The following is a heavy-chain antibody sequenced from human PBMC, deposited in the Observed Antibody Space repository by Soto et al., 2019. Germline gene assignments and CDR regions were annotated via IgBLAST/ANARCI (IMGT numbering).Heavy chain of an antibody. V-gene: IGHV3-11*01. CDR1: GFAFSDPY. CDR2: ISSSGSTI. D-gene: IGHD1-1*01. CDR3: VRGGASVTTPFDY. J-gene: IGHJ4*02. Sequence: QVQLVESGGGLVKPGGSLRLSCAASGFAFSDPYMSWIRQAPGKGLEWISYISSSGSTIYYADSVKGRFTISRDNAKKSLYLQMDCLTADDTAVYYCVRGGASVTTPFDYWGQGTQVTVSS.